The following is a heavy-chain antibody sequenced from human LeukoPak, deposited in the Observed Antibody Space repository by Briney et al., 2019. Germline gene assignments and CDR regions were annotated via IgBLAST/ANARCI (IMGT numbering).Heavy chain of an antibody. CDR2: IYFSGST. D-gene: IGHD2/OR15-2a*01. CDR3: ARGEALRQNYGMDV. CDR1: GGSIYGYY. J-gene: IGHJ6*02. V-gene: IGHV4-59*01. Sequence: PSETLSLTCTVSGGSIYGYYWSWIRQPPGKGLVWIGDIYFSGSTNYNPSLKSRVTISVATSKNQFSLQLSSVTAADTAVYYCARGEALRQNYGMDVWGQGTTVTVSS.